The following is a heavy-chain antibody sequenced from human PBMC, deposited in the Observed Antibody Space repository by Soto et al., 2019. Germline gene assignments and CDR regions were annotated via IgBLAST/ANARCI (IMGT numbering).Heavy chain of an antibody. V-gene: IGHV1-69*13. CDR1: GGTFSSYA. CDR3: AREGSSAPYAAFDV. CDR2: IIPIFGTA. J-gene: IGHJ3*01. D-gene: IGHD6-6*01. Sequence: SVNVSCKASGGTFSSYAISWVRQAPGQGLEWMGGIIPIFGTANYAQKFQGRVTITADESTSTAYMELSSLRSEDTAVYYCAREGSSAPYAAFDVWGQGTVVTVSS.